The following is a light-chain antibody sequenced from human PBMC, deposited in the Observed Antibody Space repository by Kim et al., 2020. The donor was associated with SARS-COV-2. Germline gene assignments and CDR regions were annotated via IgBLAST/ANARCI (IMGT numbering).Light chain of an antibody. Sequence: GQSVTISCTGTSSDVGASNYVSWFRQYPGKAPQLIIYEVSKRPSGVPDRFSGSKSGNTASLTVSGLQAEDEADYHCSSYGGSHNFVFGGGTQLTVL. CDR3: SSYGGSHNFV. CDR2: EVS. V-gene: IGLV2-8*01. CDR1: SSDVGASNY. J-gene: IGLJ2*01.